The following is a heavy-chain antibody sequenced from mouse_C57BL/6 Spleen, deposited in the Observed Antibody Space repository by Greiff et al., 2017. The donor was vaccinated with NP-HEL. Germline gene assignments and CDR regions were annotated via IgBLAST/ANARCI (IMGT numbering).Heavy chain of an antibody. CDR1: GYTFTDYY. J-gene: IGHJ4*01. CDR3: ARRGDSSGYVYAMDY. Sequence: EVQLQESGPVLVKPGASVKMSCKASGYTFTDYYMNWVKQSHGKSLEWIGVINPYNGGTSYNQKFKGKTTLTVDKSSSTAYMELNSLTSEDSAVYYCARRGDSSGYVYAMDYWGQGTSVTVSS. CDR2: INPYNGGT. D-gene: IGHD3-2*02. V-gene: IGHV1-19*01.